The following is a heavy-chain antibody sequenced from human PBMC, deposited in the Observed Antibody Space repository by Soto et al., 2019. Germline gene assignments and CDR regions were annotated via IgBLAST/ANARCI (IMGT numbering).Heavy chain of an antibody. Sequence: VESLKISCSGSGYNFANYWIGWVRQMPGKGLEWMGIIYPSDSDTRYSPSFEGQVTISADRSISTAYLQWNSLKASDTAMYFCARGDSSDYSTATPADYWGQGTLVTVSS. J-gene: IGHJ4*02. D-gene: IGHD3-22*01. CDR2: IYPSDSDT. V-gene: IGHV5-51*01. CDR1: GYNFANYW. CDR3: ARGDSSDYSTATPADY.